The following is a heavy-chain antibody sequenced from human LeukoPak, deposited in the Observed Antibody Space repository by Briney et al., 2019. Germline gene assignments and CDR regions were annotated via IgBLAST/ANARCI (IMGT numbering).Heavy chain of an antibody. Sequence: GESLKISCKGSGYRFSNYWIGWVRQVPGEGLEWMGIIYPGDLDTRYSPSFQGQVTISADTSITTAYLQWSSLKASDTAMYYCARQDAAFGYWGQGTLVTVSS. CDR2: IYPGDLDT. CDR1: GYRFSNYW. CDR3: ARQDAAFGY. D-gene: IGHD6-25*01. J-gene: IGHJ4*02. V-gene: IGHV5-51*01.